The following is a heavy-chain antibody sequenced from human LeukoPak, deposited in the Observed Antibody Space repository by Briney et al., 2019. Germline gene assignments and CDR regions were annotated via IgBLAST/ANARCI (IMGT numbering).Heavy chain of an antibody. CDR2: IYYSGST. CDR3: ARRKSSMVRGGYYFDH. J-gene: IGHJ4*02. CDR1: GGSISSYY. Sequence: SETLSLTCTVSGGSISSYYWSWIRQPPGKGLEWIGYIYYSGSTNYNPSLKSRVTISVDTSKNQFSLKLSSVTAADTAVYYCARRKSSMVRGGYYFDHWGQGTLVTVSS. D-gene: IGHD3-10*01. V-gene: IGHV4-59*08.